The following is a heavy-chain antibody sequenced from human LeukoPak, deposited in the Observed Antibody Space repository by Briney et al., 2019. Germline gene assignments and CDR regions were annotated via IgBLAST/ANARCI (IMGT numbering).Heavy chain of an antibody. Sequence: GESLKISCQGSGYSFTSYWIGWVRQLPGKGLEWMGIIYPGDSDTGYSPSFQGQVTISADKSISTAYLQWSSLKASDTAMYYCARRNYGSGSYYRPYNWFDPWGQGTLVTVSS. J-gene: IGHJ5*02. V-gene: IGHV5-51*01. CDR1: GYSFTSYW. D-gene: IGHD3-10*01. CDR3: ARRNYGSGSYYRPYNWFDP. CDR2: IYPGDSDT.